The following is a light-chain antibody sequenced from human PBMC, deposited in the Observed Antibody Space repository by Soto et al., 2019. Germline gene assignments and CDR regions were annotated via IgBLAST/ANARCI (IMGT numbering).Light chain of an antibody. CDR3: QQYNNYPWT. CDR1: HNINRR. J-gene: IGKJ1*01. Sequence: IHMTHSPSTLSASVGDRVTITFRAIHNINRRLAWYQQKPWKAPNLLIYDASSLESGVPARFSGGGSGTEFTLTISSLQPDDFSTFYCQQYNNYPWTFGQGTKVDIK. V-gene: IGKV1-5*01. CDR2: DAS.